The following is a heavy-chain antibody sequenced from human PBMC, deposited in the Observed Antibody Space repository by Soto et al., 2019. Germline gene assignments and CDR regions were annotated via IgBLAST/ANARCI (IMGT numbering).Heavy chain of an antibody. V-gene: IGHV3-30*18. CDR3: AKTRDRGYSYGYDY. D-gene: IGHD5-18*01. J-gene: IGHJ4*02. CDR1: GFTFSSYG. Sequence: AGSLRLSCAASGFTFSSYGMHWVRQAPGKGLERVAVISYDGSNKYYADSVKGRFTISRDNSKNTLYLQMNSLRAEDTAVYYCAKTRDRGYSYGYDYWGQGTLVTVSS. CDR2: ISYDGSNK.